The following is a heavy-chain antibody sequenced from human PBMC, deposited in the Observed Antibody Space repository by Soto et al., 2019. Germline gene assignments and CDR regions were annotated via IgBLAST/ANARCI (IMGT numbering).Heavy chain of an antibody. CDR1: GYTFTDYY. V-gene: IGHV1-2*04. CDR2: INPNRGGT. Sequence: ASVKVSCKASGYTFTDYYIHWVRQAPGQGLEWMGWINPNRGGTNYAQKFQGWVTMTRDTSISTAYMDLSRLRSDDTAMYYCARARDSSGYSSPHDAFDIWGQGTMVTVSS. CDR3: ARARDSSGYSSPHDAFDI. D-gene: IGHD3-22*01. J-gene: IGHJ3*02.